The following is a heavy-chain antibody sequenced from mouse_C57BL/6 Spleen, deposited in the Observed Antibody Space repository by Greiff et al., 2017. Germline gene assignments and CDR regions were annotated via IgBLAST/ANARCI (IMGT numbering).Heavy chain of an antibody. J-gene: IGHJ2*01. CDR3: ARWFDYDDGFDY. Sequence: VQLQQPGAELVKPGASVKMSCKASGYTFTSYWITWVKQRPGQGLEWIGDIYPGSGSTNYNEKFKSKATLTVDTSSSTAYMQLSSLTSEDSAVYYCARWFDYDDGFDYWGQGTTLTVSS. D-gene: IGHD2-4*01. CDR2: IYPGSGST. V-gene: IGHV1-55*01. CDR1: GYTFTSYW.